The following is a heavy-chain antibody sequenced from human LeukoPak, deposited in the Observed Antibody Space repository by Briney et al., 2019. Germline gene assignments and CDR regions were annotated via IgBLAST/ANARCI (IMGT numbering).Heavy chain of an antibody. V-gene: IGHV4-59*01. CDR2: IYYSGST. CDR3: VRGDYYDGSGAFDY. CDR1: GGSISSYY. D-gene: IGHD3-22*01. Sequence: SETLSLTCTVSGGSISSYYWSWIRQPPGKGLEWIGYIYYSGSTNYNPSLKSRVTISVDTSKNQFSLKLSSVTTADTAVYYCVRGDYYDGSGAFDYWGQGTLVTVSS. J-gene: IGHJ4*02.